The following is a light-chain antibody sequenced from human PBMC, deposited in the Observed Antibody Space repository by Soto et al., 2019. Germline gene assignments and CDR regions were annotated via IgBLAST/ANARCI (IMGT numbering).Light chain of an antibody. Sequence: TVLTQSPSTLSVSPGERASLSCRASQSVSINLAWYQQKPGQAPRLLIYGASTRATGIPARFSGSGSGTEFTLTISSLHSEDFAVYYCQQYNNWPPITFGQGTRLEIK. J-gene: IGKJ5*01. CDR3: QQYNNWPPIT. CDR2: GAS. CDR1: QSVSIN. V-gene: IGKV3-15*01.